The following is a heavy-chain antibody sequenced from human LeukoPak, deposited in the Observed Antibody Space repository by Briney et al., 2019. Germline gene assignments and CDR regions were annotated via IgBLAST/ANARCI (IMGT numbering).Heavy chain of an antibody. CDR3: ARDPYCSGGSCPNSGYFDY. CDR2: ISGSGGST. J-gene: IGHJ4*02. Sequence: GGSLRLSCAASGFTFSSYAMSWVRQAPGKGLEWVSAISGSGGSTYYADSVKGRFTISRDNSKNTLYLQMNSLRAEDTAVYYCARDPYCSGGSCPNSGYFDYWGQGTLVTVSS. D-gene: IGHD2-15*01. V-gene: IGHV3-23*01. CDR1: GFTFSSYA.